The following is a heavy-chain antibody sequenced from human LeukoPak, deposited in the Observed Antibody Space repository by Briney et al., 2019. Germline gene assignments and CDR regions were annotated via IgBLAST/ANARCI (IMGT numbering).Heavy chain of an antibody. CDR3: ARGGDSSAITGEYFQH. CDR2: IIPIFGTA. V-gene: IGHV1-69*13. D-gene: IGHD3-22*01. Sequence: RASVKVSCKASGYTFTSYGISWVRQAPGQGLEWMGGIIPIFGTANYAQKFQGRVTITADESTSTAYMELSSLRSEDTAVYYCARGGDSSAITGEYFQHWGQGTLVTVSS. J-gene: IGHJ1*01. CDR1: GYTFTSYG.